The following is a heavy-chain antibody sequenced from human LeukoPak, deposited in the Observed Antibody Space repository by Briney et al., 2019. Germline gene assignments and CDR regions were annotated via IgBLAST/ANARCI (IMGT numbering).Heavy chain of an antibody. Sequence: PGTLSLTCAVSGGSISVGDWSWIRQPAGKGLEWIGRIYTSAYITEITNYNPCLKSIVTKSIDRSKNKFSQRLSSVTAADTAMFYCAKGNGDDDAFDIWGQGTMVTVSS. CDR1: GGSISVGD. V-gene: IGHV4-4*07. D-gene: IGHD4-17*01. CDR2: IYTSAYITEIT. CDR3: AKGNGDDDAFDI. J-gene: IGHJ3*02.